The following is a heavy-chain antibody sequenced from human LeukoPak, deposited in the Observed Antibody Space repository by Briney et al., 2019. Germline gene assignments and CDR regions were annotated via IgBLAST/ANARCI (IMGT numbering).Heavy chain of an antibody. CDR3: AKSWPSEWLTPDY. J-gene: IGHJ4*02. V-gene: IGHV3-74*01. CDR1: GFTFSSYW. Sequence: PGGSLRLSCAASGFTFSSYWMHWVRQAPGKGLVWVSRINSDGSSTTYADSVKGRFTISRDNAKNTLYLQMNSLRAEDSAIFYCAKSWPSEWLTPDYWGQGTLVTVSS. CDR2: INSDGSST. D-gene: IGHD3-3*01.